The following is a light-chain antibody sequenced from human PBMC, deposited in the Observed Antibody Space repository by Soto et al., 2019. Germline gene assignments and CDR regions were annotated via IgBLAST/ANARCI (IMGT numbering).Light chain of an antibody. Sequence: DIEMTQSPLSLSVTPGVPASISCRSSQSLLHSNGYNYLDWYLQKPGQSPQLLISSNSNRASGVPDRFSGSGSGTDFTLKISKVEAEDVGVYYCMQALQTPRTFGQGTNLEIK. CDR2: SNS. J-gene: IGKJ2*01. CDR3: MQALQTPRT. V-gene: IGKV2-28*01. CDR1: QSLLHSNGYNY.